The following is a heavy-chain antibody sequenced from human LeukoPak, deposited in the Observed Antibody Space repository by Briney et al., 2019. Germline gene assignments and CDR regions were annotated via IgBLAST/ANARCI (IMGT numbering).Heavy chain of an antibody. V-gene: IGHV1-3*01. J-gene: IGHJ4*02. D-gene: IGHD3-22*01. Sequence: ASVKVSCKASGYTFTSYYMHWVRQAPGQRLEWMGWINAGNGNTKYSQKFQGRVTITRDTSASTAYMELSSLRSEDTAVYYCAREGYYYDSSGYYDYWGQGTLVTVSS. CDR2: INAGNGNT. CDR1: GYTFTSYY. CDR3: AREGYYYDSSGYYDY.